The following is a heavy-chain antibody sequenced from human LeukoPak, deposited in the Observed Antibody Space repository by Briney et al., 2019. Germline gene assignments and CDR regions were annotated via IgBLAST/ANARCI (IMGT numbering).Heavy chain of an antibody. CDR2: FSGSGGST. CDR1: GFTFSNYA. CDR3: AKRGSGWYEDYYYYMDV. Sequence: GGSLRLSCAASGFTFSNYAMSWVRQAPGKGLEWVSAFSGSGGSTYYANSVKGRFTISRDNSKNTLYLQMNSLRAEDTAVYYCAKRGSGWYEDYYYYMDVWGKGTTVTISS. V-gene: IGHV3-23*01. D-gene: IGHD6-19*01. J-gene: IGHJ6*03.